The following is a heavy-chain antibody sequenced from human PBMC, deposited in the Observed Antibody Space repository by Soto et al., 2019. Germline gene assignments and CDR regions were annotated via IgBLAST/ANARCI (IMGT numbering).Heavy chain of an antibody. CDR3: ARDVGYCSSTSCYPNNWFDP. D-gene: IGHD2-2*03. CDR2: ISAYNGNT. Sequence: GASVKVSCKASGYTFTIYGIIWVRQAPGQGLEWMGWISAYNGNTNYAQKLQGRVTMTTDTSTSTAYMELRSLRSDDTAVYYCARDVGYCSSTSCYPNNWFDPWGQGTLVTVSS. V-gene: IGHV1-18*01. CDR1: GYTFTIYG. J-gene: IGHJ5*02.